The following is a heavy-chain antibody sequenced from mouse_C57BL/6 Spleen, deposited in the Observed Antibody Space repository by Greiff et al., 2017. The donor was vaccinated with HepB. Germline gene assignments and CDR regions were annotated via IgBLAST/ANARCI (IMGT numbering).Heavy chain of an antibody. CDR2: IHPNSGST. Sequence: VQLQQSGAELVKPGASVKLSCKASGYTFTSYWMHWVKQRPGQGLEWIGMIHPNSGSTNYNEKFKSKATLTVDKSSSTAYMQLSSLTSEDSAVYYCARDYSNYEGFAYWGQGTLVTVSA. J-gene: IGHJ3*01. D-gene: IGHD2-5*01. CDR3: ARDYSNYEGFAY. CDR1: GYTFTSYW. V-gene: IGHV1-64*01.